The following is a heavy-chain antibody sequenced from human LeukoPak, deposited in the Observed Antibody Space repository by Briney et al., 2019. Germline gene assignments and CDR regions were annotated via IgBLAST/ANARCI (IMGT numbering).Heavy chain of an antibody. V-gene: IGHV3-23*01. CDR3: AQETFGSSRHFDY. Sequence: PGGSLRLSCAASRFTFSSYAMNWVRQAPGKGLEWVSAISGSGDSTYYADSVKGRFTISRDNSKNTLYLQMNSLRAEDTAVYYCAQETFGSSRHFDYWGQGTLVTVSS. CDR2: ISGSGDST. CDR1: RFTFSSYA. D-gene: IGHD3-16*01. J-gene: IGHJ4*02.